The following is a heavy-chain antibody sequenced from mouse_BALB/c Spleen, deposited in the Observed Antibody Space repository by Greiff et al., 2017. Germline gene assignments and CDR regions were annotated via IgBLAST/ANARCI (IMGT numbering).Heavy chain of an antibody. Sequence: QVQLKESGAELVRPGTSVKVSCKASGYAFTNYLIAWVKQRPGQGLEWIGVINPGSGGTNYNEKFKGKATLTADKSSSTAYMQLSSLTSDDSAVYFCARSYGYFDYWGQGTTLTVSS. CDR1: GYAFTNYL. D-gene: IGHD1-1*01. V-gene: IGHV1-54*01. CDR3: ARSYGYFDY. CDR2: INPGSGGT. J-gene: IGHJ2*01.